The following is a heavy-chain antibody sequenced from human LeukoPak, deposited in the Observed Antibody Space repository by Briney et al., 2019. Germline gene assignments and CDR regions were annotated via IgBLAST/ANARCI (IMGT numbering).Heavy chain of an antibody. CDR3: AREGQLDHYCSITYCYFDY. D-gene: IGHD2-2*01. CDR2: ISYDGSNK. J-gene: IGHJ4*02. Sequence: HPGGSLRLSCAASGCTFSSYAMHWVRQAPGKGLEWVAVISYDGSNKYYADSVKGRFTISRDNSKNTLYLQMNSLRAEDTAVYYCAREGQLDHYCSITYCYFDYWGQGALITVSS. CDR1: GCTFSSYA. V-gene: IGHV3-30-3*01.